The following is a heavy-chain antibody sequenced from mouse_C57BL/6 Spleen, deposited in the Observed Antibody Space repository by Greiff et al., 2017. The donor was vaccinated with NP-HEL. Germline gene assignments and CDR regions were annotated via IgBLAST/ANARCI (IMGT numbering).Heavy chain of an antibody. CDR2: ISSGSSTI. CDR3: ARPGIYDGYYEDWYFDV. CDR1: GFTFSDYG. Sequence: EVKLMESGGGLVKPGGSLKLSCAASGFTFSDYGMHWVRQAPEKGLEWVAYISSGSSTIYYADTVKGRFTISRDNAKNTLFLQMTSLRSEDTAMYYCARPGIYDGYYEDWYFDVWGTGTTVTVSS. V-gene: IGHV5-17*01. D-gene: IGHD2-3*01. J-gene: IGHJ1*03.